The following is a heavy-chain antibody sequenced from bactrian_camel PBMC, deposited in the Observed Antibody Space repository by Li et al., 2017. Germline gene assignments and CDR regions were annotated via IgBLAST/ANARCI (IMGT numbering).Heavy chain of an antibody. CDR2: LNIGGGSI. J-gene: IGHJ4*01. CDR1: GFTFTSYD. Sequence: LVQPGGSLRLSCGASGFTFTSYDVMSWVRQAPGKGLEWVSSLNIGGGSIHYKESVKGRFTISRDNAKNTLYLQMDSLKPEDTAVYYCAADSLNRGGSPIRQGTQVTVS. V-gene: IGHV3S28*01. D-gene: IGHD2*01.